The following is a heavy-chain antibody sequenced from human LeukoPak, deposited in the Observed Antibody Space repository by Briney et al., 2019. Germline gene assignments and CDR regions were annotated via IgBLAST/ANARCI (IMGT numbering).Heavy chain of an antibody. Sequence: GASVKVSCKASGGTFSSYAISWVRQAPGQGLEWMGGIIPIFGTANYAQKFQGRVTITADESTSTVYMELSSLRSEDTAVYYCASYLSGWPMKYWGQGTLVTVSS. CDR2: IIPIFGTA. D-gene: IGHD6-19*01. J-gene: IGHJ4*02. V-gene: IGHV1-69*01. CDR1: GGTFSSYA. CDR3: ASYLSGWPMKY.